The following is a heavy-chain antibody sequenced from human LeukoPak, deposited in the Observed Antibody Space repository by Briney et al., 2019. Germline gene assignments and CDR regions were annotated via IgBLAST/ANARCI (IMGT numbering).Heavy chain of an antibody. CDR2: IIPIFGIA. CDR3: AGLVTTDCYFDY. J-gene: IGHJ4*02. V-gene: IGHV1-69*04. Sequence: ASVKVSCKASGGTFSSYAISWVRQAPGQRLEWMGRIIPIFGIANYAQKFQGRVTITADKSTSTAYMELSSLRSEDTAVYYCAGLVTTDCYFDYWGQGTLVTVSS. D-gene: IGHD4-11*01. CDR1: GGTFSSYA.